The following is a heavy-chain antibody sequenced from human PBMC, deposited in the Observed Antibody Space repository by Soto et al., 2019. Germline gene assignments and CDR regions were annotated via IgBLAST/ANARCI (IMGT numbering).Heavy chain of an antibody. D-gene: IGHD3-10*01. CDR1: GGCISSGGYY. CDR3: ARNVLLWFGDPNWFDP. Sequence: QVQLQESGPGLVKPSQTQSLTCTVSGGCISSGGYYWSWIRQHPGKGLEWIGYIYYSGSTYYNPSLKSRVTISVDTSKNQFSLKLSSVTAAVTAVYYCARNVLLWFGDPNWFDPWGQGTLVTVSS. CDR2: IYYSGST. V-gene: IGHV4-31*03. J-gene: IGHJ5*02.